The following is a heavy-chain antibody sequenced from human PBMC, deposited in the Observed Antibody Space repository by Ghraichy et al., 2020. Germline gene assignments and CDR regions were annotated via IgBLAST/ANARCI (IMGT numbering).Heavy chain of an antibody. CDR1: GGSISSYY. CDR3: ARHQHGSSGWYYYGMDV. J-gene: IGHJ6*02. D-gene: IGHD6-19*01. CDR2: IYYSGST. V-gene: IGHV4-59*08. Sequence: SETLSLTCTVSGGSISSYYWSWIRQPPGKGLEWIGYIYYSGSTNYNPSLKSRVTISVDTSKNQFSLKLSSVTAADTAVYYCARHQHGSSGWYYYGMDVWGQGTTVTVSS.